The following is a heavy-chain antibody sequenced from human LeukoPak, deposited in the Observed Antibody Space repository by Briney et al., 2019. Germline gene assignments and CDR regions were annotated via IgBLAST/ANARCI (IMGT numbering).Heavy chain of an antibody. D-gene: IGHD3-10*01. Sequence: GASVKVSCKASGSTFTSYGISWVRQAPGQGLEWMGWISAYNGNTNYAQKLQGRVTMTTDTSTSTAYMELRSLRSDDTAVYYCARVVGSGSYYYYYYMDVWGKGTTVTVSS. V-gene: IGHV1-18*01. CDR3: ARVVGSGSYYYYYYMDV. J-gene: IGHJ6*03. CDR2: ISAYNGNT. CDR1: GSTFTSYG.